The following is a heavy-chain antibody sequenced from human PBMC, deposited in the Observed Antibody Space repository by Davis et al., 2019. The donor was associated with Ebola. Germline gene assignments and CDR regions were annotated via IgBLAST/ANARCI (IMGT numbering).Heavy chain of an antibody. D-gene: IGHD3-9*01. Sequence: SETLSLTCTVSGGSISSYYWSWIRQPPGKGLEWIGYIYYSGSTNYNPSLKSRVTISVDTSKNQFSLKLSSVTAADTAVYYCARDKMLYYDILTGYTNHDYWGQGTLVTVSS. CDR2: IYYSGST. J-gene: IGHJ4*02. CDR1: GGSISSYY. V-gene: IGHV4-59*01. CDR3: ARDKMLYYDILTGYTNHDY.